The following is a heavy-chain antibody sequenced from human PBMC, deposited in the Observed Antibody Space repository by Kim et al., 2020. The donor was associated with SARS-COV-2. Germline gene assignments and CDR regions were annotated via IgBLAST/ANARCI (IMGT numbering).Heavy chain of an antibody. V-gene: IGHV3-9*01. CDR1: GFTFDDYA. CDR3: AKDIGSSSWYGGY. CDR2: ISWNSGSI. D-gene: IGHD6-13*01. J-gene: IGHJ4*02. Sequence: GGSLRLSCAASGFTFDDYAMHWVRQAPGKGLEWVSGISWNSGSIGYADSVKGRFTISRDNAKNSLYLQMNSLRAEDTALYYCAKDIGSSSWYGGYWGQGTLVTVSS.